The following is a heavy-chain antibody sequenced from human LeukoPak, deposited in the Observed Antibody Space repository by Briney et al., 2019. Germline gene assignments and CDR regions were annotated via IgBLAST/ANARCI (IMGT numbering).Heavy chain of an antibody. CDR2: YASGTT. Sequence: PSETLSLTCSVSGASLTIYYWSWIRQPAGKGLEWIGRYASGTTTHNPSLKSQFSMSIDTSKNQISLKLTSVTAAYTAVYYCGTGYQSFDNWGQGTLVTVTP. V-gene: IGHV4-4*07. CDR1: GASLTIYY. CDR3: GTGYQSFDN. J-gene: IGHJ4*02. D-gene: IGHD2-2*01.